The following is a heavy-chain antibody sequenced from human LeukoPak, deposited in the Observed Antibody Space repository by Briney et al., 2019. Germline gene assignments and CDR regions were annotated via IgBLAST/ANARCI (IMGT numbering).Heavy chain of an antibody. CDR2: IYPGDSDT. CDR1: GHSFTSYW. J-gene: IGHJ6*03. CDR3: ARHGFSGSGSRYYMDV. Sequence: GESLKISCKGSGHSFTSYWIGWARQMPGKGLEWMGIIYPGDSDTRYSPSFQGQVTISADNSISTAYLQWSSLKALDTGMYYCARHGFSGSGSRYYMDVWGKGTTVTVTS. D-gene: IGHD3-10*01. V-gene: IGHV5-51*01.